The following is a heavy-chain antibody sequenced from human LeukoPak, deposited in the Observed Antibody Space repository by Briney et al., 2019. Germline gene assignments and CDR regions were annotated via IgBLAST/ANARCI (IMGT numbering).Heavy chain of an antibody. J-gene: IGHJ5*02. Sequence: GGSLRLSCAAPGFTFSSYTINWVRQAPGKGLEWVSSITGSGRYIHYADSVKGRFTISRDNAKNSVYLQMNSVRVEDTAIYYCARDQRRGFDPWGQGTLVTVSS. V-gene: IGHV3-21*01. CDR1: GFTFSSYT. CDR2: ITGSGRYI. CDR3: ARDQRRGFDP.